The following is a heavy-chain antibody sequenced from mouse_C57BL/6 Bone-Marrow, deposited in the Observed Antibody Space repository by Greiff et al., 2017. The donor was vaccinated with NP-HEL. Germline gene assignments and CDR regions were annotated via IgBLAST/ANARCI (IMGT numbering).Heavy chain of an antibody. CDR3: ARDSNLYDYDGDYYAMDY. CDR1: GFTFSDFY. J-gene: IGHJ4*01. D-gene: IGHD2-4*01. Sequence: EVKVVESGGGLVQSGRSLRLSCATSGFTFSDFYMEWVRQAPGKGLEWIAASRNKANDYTTEYSASVKGRFIVSRDTSQSILYLQMNALRAEDTAIYYCARDSNLYDYDGDYYAMDYWGQGTSVTVSS. V-gene: IGHV7-1*01. CDR2: SRNKANDYTT.